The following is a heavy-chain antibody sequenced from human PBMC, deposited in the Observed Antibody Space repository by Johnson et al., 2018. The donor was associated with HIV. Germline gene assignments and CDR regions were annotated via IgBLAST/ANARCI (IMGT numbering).Heavy chain of an antibody. V-gene: IGHV3-30-3*01. J-gene: IGHJ3*02. Sequence: QVQLVESGGGVVRPGGSLRLSCAASGFTFSSYAMHWVRQALGKGLEWVAIISYDGSNKYYADSVKGIITISRYNSKNTLYMQMNSLRAEDTAVYYCAKDLTYVISSLEIWGQGTVVTVSS. D-gene: IGHD3-10*02. CDR3: AKDLTYVISSLEI. CDR2: ISYDGSNK. CDR1: GFTFSSYA.